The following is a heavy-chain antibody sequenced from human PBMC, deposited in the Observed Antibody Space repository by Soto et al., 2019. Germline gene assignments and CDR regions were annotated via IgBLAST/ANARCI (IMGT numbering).Heavy chain of an antibody. CDR2: ISSSSSTI. Sequence: EVQLVESGGGLVQPGGSLRLSCAASGFTFSSYSMNWVRQAPGKGLEWVSYISSSSSTIYYADSVKGRFTISRDNAKNSLYLQMNSRRAEDTAVYYCARGPYYYDSSGPWGYFDLWGRGTLGTVSS. V-gene: IGHV3-48*01. CDR3: ARGPYYYDSSGPWGYFDL. CDR1: GFTFSSYS. D-gene: IGHD3-22*01. J-gene: IGHJ2*01.